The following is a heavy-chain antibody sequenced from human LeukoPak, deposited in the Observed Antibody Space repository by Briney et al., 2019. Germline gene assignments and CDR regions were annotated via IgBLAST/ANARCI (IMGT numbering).Heavy chain of an antibody. J-gene: IGHJ4*02. CDR3: AREGNRRSFDY. Sequence: GGSLRLSCAASGFTFSSCWMSWVRQAPGKGLEWVANIKQDGSEKYYVDSVKGRFTISRDNAKNSLYLQMNSLRAEDTAVFYCAREGNRRSFDYWGQGTLVTVSS. V-gene: IGHV3-7*01. CDR1: GFTFSSCW. CDR2: IKQDGSEK. D-gene: IGHD1-14*01.